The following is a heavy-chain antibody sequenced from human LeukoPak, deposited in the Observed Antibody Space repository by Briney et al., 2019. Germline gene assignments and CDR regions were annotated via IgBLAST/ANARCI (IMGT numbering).Heavy chain of an antibody. V-gene: IGHV1-69*05. Sequence: ASVKVSCKASGGTFSSYAISWVRQAPGQGLEWMGRIIPIFGTANYAQKFQGRVTITTDESTSPDYMELSSLRSEDTAVYYCARDGDYDSSGYYGDYFDYWGQGTLVTVSS. CDR2: IIPIFGTA. CDR1: GGTFSSYA. D-gene: IGHD3-22*01. J-gene: IGHJ4*02. CDR3: ARDGDYDSSGYYGDYFDY.